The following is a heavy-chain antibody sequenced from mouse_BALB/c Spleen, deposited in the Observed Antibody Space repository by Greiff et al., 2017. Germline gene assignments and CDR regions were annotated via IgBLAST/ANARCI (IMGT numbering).Heavy chain of an antibody. J-gene: IGHJ3*01. CDR2: IYPGNSDT. Sequence: EVQLQQSGTVLARPGASVKMSCKASGYTFTSYWMHWVKQRPGQGLEWIGAIYPGNSDTSYNQKFKGKAKLTAVTSTSTAYMELSSLTSEDSAVYYCARWDDYAWFAYWGQGTLVTVSA. CDR3: ARWDDYAWFAY. V-gene: IGHV1-5*01. D-gene: IGHD2-4*01. CDR1: GYTFTSYW.